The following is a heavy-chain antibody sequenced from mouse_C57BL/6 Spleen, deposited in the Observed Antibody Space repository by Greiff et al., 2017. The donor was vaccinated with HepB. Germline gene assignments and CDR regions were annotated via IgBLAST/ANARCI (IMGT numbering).Heavy chain of an antibody. J-gene: IGHJ1*03. Sequence: QVQLKQPGAELVMPGASVKLSCKASGYTFTSYWMHWVKQRPGQGLEWIGEIDPSDSYTNYNQKFKGKSTLTVDKSSSTAYMQLSSLASEDSAVYYCARAKCYGNEYFDVWGTGTTVTVSS. D-gene: IGHD2-1*01. V-gene: IGHV1-69*01. CDR2: IDPSDSYT. CDR1: GYTFTSYW. CDR3: ARAKCYGNEYFDV.